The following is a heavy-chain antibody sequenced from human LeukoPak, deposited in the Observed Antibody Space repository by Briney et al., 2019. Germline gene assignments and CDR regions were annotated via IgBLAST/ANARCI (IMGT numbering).Heavy chain of an antibody. Sequence: ASVKVSCKASGYTFTIYYMHWVRQAPGQGLEWMGIINPSGGSTSYAQKFQGRVTMTRDTSTSTVYMELSSLTSEDTAVSYCARSRGKGVRPLAPFDYWGQGTLVTVSS. CDR2: INPSGGST. CDR1: GYTFTIYY. J-gene: IGHJ4*02. CDR3: ARSRGKGVRPLAPFDY. D-gene: IGHD3-10*01. V-gene: IGHV1-46*01.